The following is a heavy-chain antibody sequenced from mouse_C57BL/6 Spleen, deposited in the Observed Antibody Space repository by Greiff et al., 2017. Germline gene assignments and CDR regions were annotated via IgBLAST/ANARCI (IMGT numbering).Heavy chain of an antibody. D-gene: IGHD1-1*01. CDR2: IEPSDSET. V-gene: IGHV1-52*01. CDR3: ARSRVTTVGDY. CDR1: GYTFTSYW. Sequence: QVQLQQPGAELVRPGSSVKLSCKASGYTFTSYWMHWVKQRPIQGLEWIGNIEPSDSETHYNQKFKDKATLTVDKSSSTAYMHLSSLTSEDAAVYYCARSRVTTVGDYWGQGTTLTVSS. J-gene: IGHJ2*01.